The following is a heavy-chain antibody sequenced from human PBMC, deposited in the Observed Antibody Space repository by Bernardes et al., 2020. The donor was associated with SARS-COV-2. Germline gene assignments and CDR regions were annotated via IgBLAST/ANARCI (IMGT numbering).Heavy chain of an antibody. CDR1: GFSFDEYG. CDR2: IDWNGGST. V-gene: IGHV3-20*01. Sequence: VESLFLSCVASGFSFDEYGMSWVRQAPGKGLEWVSGIDWNGGSTGYADSVKGRFTISRDNAKNSLYLQMNSLRDEDTALYHCARAARNWFDPWGQGTLVTVSS. CDR3: ARAARNWFDP. J-gene: IGHJ5*02.